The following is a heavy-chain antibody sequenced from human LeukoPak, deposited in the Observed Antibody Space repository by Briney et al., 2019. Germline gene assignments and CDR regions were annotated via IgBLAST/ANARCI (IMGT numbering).Heavy chain of an antibody. Sequence: PGGSLRLAWSVSGFTFSSYAISWVRQPPGKGLEWVSVISGSAGTTYYSDSVKGRFTISRDNSKNTLYLQMNSLRAEDTAVYYCGCSAPRIAGASKGLSGWGQGTLVTVSS. V-gene: IGHV3-23*01. CDR2: ISGSAGTT. D-gene: IGHD1-26*01. CDR3: GCSAPRIAGASKGLSG. CDR1: GFTFSSYA. J-gene: IGHJ4*02.